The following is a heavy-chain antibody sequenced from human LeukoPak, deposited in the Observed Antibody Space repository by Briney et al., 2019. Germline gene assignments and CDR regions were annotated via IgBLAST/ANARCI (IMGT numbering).Heavy chain of an antibody. Sequence: PGESLRLSCAASGFTFSNYAMTWIRQAPGKGLEWVAVIGAGGDHIHYADSVKGRFTISRDNSKNTLSLQMNSLRAEDTAVYYWEKYMQTGDPFDYWGQGTLVAVSS. D-gene: IGHD7-27*01. CDR1: GFTFSNYA. V-gene: IGHV3-23*01. J-gene: IGHJ4*02. CDR2: IGAGGDHI. CDR3: EKYMQTGDPFDY.